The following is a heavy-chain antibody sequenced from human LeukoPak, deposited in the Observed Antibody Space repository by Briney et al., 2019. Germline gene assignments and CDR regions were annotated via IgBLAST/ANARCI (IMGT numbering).Heavy chain of an antibody. V-gene: IGHV1-2*02. CDR3: ARDSSSSLSRGYYYYMDV. CDR1: GYTFTGYY. J-gene: IGHJ6*03. D-gene: IGHD6-13*01. CDR2: INPNSGGT. Sequence: ASVKVSCKASGYTFTGYYMHWVRQAPGQGLEWMGWINPNSGGTNYAQKFQGRVTMTRDMSTSTVYMELSSLRSEDTAVYYCARDSSSSLSRGYYYYMDVWGKGTTVTVSS.